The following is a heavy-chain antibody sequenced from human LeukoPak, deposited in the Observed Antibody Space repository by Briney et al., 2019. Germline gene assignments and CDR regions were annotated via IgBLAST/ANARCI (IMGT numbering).Heavy chain of an antibody. V-gene: IGHV3-21*01. CDR2: ISTSSSYI. CDR3: AKDLIRDVWFGES. CDR1: GFTFTTYS. Sequence: GGSLRLSCEASGFTFTTYSMTWVRQAPGKGLEWVSSISTSSSYINYADSVKGRFTISRDNAKNSLFLQMNSLRAEDTAVYYCAKDLIRDVWFGESWGQGTLVTVSS. J-gene: IGHJ5*02. D-gene: IGHD3-10*01.